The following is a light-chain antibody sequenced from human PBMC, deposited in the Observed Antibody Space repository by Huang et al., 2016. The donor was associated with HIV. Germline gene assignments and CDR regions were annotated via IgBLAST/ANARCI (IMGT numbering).Light chain of an antibody. J-gene: IGKJ2*01. V-gene: IGKV1-39*01. Sequence: DIQLTQHPSFLPASVGDRVTIFCRASQNISSYLNWYQQKPGKAPQLLIYAASTLHSDVPPRFSGRRSGAVFSLSIVDLQPEDFATYFCQQNYETVPYTFGQGTKLEVK. CDR2: AAS. CDR3: QQNYETVPYT. CDR1: QNISSY.